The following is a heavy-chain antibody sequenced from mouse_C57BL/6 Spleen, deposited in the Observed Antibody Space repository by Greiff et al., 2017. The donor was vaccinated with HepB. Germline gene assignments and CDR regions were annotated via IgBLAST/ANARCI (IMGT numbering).Heavy chain of an antibody. D-gene: IGHD5-5*01. V-gene: IGHV5-4*01. CDR2: ISDGGSYT. CDR1: GFTFSSYA. Sequence: EVKLEESGGGLVKPGGSLKLSCAASGFTFSSYAMSWVRQTPEKRLEWVATISDGGSYTYYPDNVKGRFTISRDNAKNNLYLQMSHLKSEDTAMYYCARERGVYLYYFDYWGQGTTLTVSS. CDR3: ARERGVYLYYFDY. J-gene: IGHJ2*01.